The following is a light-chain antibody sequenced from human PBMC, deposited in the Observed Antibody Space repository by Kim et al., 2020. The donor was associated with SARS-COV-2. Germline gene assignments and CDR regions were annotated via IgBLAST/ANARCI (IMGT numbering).Light chain of an antibody. CDR1: RSNIGNSY. Sequence: QSVLTQPPSVSAAPGQKVTISCSGSRSNIGNSYVYWYQQLPGTAPKLLIYDNHKRPSGIPDRFSGSKSGTSATLGITGLQTGDEADYYCGTWDSSLSAGVFGGGTQLTVL. CDR3: GTWDSSLSAGV. J-gene: IGLJ3*02. CDR2: DNH. V-gene: IGLV1-51*01.